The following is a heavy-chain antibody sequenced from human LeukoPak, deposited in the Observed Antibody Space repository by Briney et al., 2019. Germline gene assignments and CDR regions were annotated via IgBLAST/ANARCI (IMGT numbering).Heavy chain of an antibody. J-gene: IGHJ3*02. CDR1: GGSFSGYY. D-gene: IGHD3-10*01. CDR3: ARTTMVRGVIIIRDAFDI. CDR2: INHSGST. V-gene: IGHV4-34*01. Sequence: SETLSLTCAVYGGSFSGYYWDWIRQPPGKGLEWIGEINHSGSTNYNPSLKSRVTISVDTSKNQLSLRLSSVTAADTAVYYCARTTMVRGVIIIRDAFDIWSQGTMVTVSS.